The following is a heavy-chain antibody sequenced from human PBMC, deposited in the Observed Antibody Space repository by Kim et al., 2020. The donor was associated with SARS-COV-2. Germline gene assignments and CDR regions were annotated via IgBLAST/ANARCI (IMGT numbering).Heavy chain of an antibody. CDR3: ARETTGYGELPD. Sequence: SETLSLTCSVSGDSIGSFYWSWIRQTPWKGLEWIGYVYHSGTANFSPSFNSRVTLSVDMAKNQFSLTLRSVTAADTAFYYCARETTGYGELPDWGQGILVIVSS. J-gene: IGHJ4*02. CDR1: GDSIGSFY. CDR2: VYHSGTA. V-gene: IGHV4-59*01. D-gene: IGHD3-10*01.